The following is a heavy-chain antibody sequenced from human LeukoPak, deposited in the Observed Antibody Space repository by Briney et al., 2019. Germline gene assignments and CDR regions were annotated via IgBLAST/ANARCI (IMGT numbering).Heavy chain of an antibody. CDR3: ARRLCGGDCYSTFSY. J-gene: IGHJ4*02. CDR1: GGSFSGYY. Sequence: KPSETLSLTCAVYGGSFSGYYWSWIRQPPGEGLEWIGEINHSGSTNYNPSLKSRVTISVDTSKNQFSLKLSSVTAADTAVYYCARRLCGGDCYSTFSYWGQGTLVTVSS. V-gene: IGHV4-34*01. CDR2: INHSGST. D-gene: IGHD2-21*02.